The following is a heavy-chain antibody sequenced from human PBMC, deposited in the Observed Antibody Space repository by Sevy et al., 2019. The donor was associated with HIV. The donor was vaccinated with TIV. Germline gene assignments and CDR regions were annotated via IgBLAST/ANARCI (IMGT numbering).Heavy chain of an antibody. D-gene: IGHD1-26*01. CDR1: GFTFSSFG. Sequence: GGSLRLSCAASGFTFSSFGMYWARQAPGEGLEWVAIIWYDGKNALYADSVKGRFSISRDNSKNTLYLQMNSLRAEDTAVYYCARDREEWELRYLGYWGQGTLVTVSS. V-gene: IGHV3-33*01. CDR3: ARDREEWELRYLGY. J-gene: IGHJ4*02. CDR2: IWYDGKNA.